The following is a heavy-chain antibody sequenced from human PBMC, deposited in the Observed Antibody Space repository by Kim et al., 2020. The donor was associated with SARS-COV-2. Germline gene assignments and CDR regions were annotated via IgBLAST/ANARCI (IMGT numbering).Heavy chain of an antibody. D-gene: IGHD2-21*01. V-gene: IGHV5-10-1*01. CDR1: GYSFGSHW. CDR3: ARHLGFVWRWSESPTPEFDY. Sequence: GESLKISCKGSGYSFGSHWISWVRQMAGKGLEWMARIDPSDGYTYYNPSFQGHVTISADKSIATAYLQWRSLKASDTAMYYCARHLGFVWRWSESPTPEFDYWGQGALVTVSS. J-gene: IGHJ4*02. CDR2: IDPSDGYT.